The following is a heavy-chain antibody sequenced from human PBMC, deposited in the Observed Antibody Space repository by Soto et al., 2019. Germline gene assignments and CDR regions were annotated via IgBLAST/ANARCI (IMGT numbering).Heavy chain of an antibody. CDR3: ARSPGGWFDS. CDR1: GGSISSGDYY. D-gene: IGHD3-16*01. J-gene: IGHJ5*01. V-gene: IGHV4-61*03. Sequence: SETLSLTCTVSGGSISSGDYYWSWIRQPPGKGLEWIGYIYYSGSTNYNPSLKSRVTISVDTSKNHFSLKLSSVTAADTAVYYCARSPGGWFDSWGQGTLVTVSS. CDR2: IYYSGST.